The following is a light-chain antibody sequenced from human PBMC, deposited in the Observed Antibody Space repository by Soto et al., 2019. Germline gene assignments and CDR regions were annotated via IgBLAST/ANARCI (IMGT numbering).Light chain of an antibody. V-gene: IGLV1-44*01. J-gene: IGLJ3*02. CDR1: SSNIGTNN. Sequence: QSVVTQPPSASGTPGQRVTISCSGSSSNIGTNNVAWYQQVPGTAPNLLMFSNNQRPSGVPERFSASKSGTSASLAISGLQSEDEADYYCAAWDDSLNGWVFGGGTKLPS. CDR3: AAWDDSLNGWV. CDR2: SNN.